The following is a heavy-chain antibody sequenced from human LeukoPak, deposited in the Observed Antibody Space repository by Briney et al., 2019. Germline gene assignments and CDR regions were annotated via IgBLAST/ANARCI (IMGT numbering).Heavy chain of an antibody. D-gene: IGHD2-2*01. J-gene: IGHJ6*03. CDR2: IYYSGST. Sequence: SETLSLTCTVSGGSISSYYWSWIRQPPGKGLEWIGYIYYSGSTNYNPSLKSRVTISVDTSKNQFSLKLSSVTAADTAVYYCARVQLGYCSSTSCYAFYYYYYMDVWGKGTTVTVSS. CDR1: GGSISSYY. CDR3: ARVQLGYCSSTSCYAFYYYYYMDV. V-gene: IGHV4-59*12.